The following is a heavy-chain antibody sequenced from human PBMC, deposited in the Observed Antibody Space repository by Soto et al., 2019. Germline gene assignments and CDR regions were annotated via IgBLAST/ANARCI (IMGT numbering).Heavy chain of an antibody. CDR2: IYPGDSDT. D-gene: IGHD3-3*01. V-gene: IGHV5-51*01. J-gene: IGHJ6*02. CDR1: GYSFTRYW. CDR3: ARTIFGVVSPRLYGMDV. Sequence: GESLKISCTGSGYSFTRYWIGWVRQMPGKGLEWMGIIYPGDSDTRYSPSFQGQVTISADKSISTAYLQWSSLKASDTAMYYCARTIFGVVSPRLYGMDVWGQGTTVTVSS.